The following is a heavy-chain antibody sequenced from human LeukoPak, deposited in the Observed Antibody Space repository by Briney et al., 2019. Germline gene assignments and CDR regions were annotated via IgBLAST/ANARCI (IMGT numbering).Heavy chain of an antibody. V-gene: IGHV4-59*08. CDR2: IYYSGST. Sequence: PSETLSFTCTVSGGSISSYYWSWIRQPPGKGLEWIGYIYYSGSTNYNPSLKSRVTISVDTSKNQFSLKLSSVTAADTAVYYCARHFELWGGFPGIAAAGAYNWFDPWGQGTLVTVSS. CDR3: ARHFELWGGFPGIAAAGAYNWFDP. CDR1: GGSISSYY. J-gene: IGHJ5*02. D-gene: IGHD6-13*01.